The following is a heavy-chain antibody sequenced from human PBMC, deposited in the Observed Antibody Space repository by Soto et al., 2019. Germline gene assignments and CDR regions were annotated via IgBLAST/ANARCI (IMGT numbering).Heavy chain of an antibody. D-gene: IGHD6-19*01. Sequence: EVQLLESGGGLVQPGGSLRLSSAASGFTFSSYAMSWVRQAPGKGLEWVSAISGSGGSTYYADSVKGRFTISRDNSKNTLYLQMNSLRAEDTAVYYCAKDPGGSSGWFGYWGQGTLVTVSS. CDR1: GFTFSSYA. CDR2: ISGSGGST. V-gene: IGHV3-23*01. J-gene: IGHJ5*01. CDR3: AKDPGGSSGWFGY.